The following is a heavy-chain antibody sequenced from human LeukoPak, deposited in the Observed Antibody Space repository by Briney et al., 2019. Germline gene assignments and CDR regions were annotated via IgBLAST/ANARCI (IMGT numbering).Heavy chain of an antibody. CDR1: GYTLTELS. CDR2: FDPEDGET. D-gene: IGHD6-19*01. J-gene: IGHJ6*03. CDR3: ARSSSGWTNYYYYYMDV. V-gene: IGHV1-24*01. Sequence: ASVKVSCKVSGYTLTELSMHWVRQAPGKGLEWMGGFDPEDGETIYAQKFQGRVTMTTDTSTSTAYMELRSLRSDDTAVYYCARSSSGWTNYYYYYMDVWGKGTTVTVSS.